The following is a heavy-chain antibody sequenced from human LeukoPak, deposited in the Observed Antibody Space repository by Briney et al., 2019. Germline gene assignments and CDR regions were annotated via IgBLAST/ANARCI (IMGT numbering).Heavy chain of an antibody. CDR1: GYSFTSYW. CDR2: IDPSDSYT. CDR3: ALGAVRGLHAFDI. J-gene: IGHJ3*02. V-gene: IGHV5-10-1*01. Sequence: GESLKISCKGSGYSFTSYWISWVRHMPGKGLEWMGRIDPSDSYTSYSPPFQGQVTISADKSVTTAYLQWSSLKASDTAMYYCALGAVRGLHAFDIWGQGTMVTVSS. D-gene: IGHD3-10*01.